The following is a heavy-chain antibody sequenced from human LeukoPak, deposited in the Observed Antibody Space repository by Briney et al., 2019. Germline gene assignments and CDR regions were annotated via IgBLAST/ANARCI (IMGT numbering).Heavy chain of an antibody. D-gene: IGHD6-6*01. Sequence: GGSLRLSCAASGFTFSSYAMHWVRQAPGKGLKWVAVISYDGSNKYYADSVKGRFTISRDNSKNTLYLQMNSLRAEDTAVYYCARVAYSSSSHYFDYWGQGTLVTVSS. V-gene: IGHV3-30*01. CDR1: GFTFSSYA. CDR3: ARVAYSSSSHYFDY. CDR2: ISYDGSNK. J-gene: IGHJ4*02.